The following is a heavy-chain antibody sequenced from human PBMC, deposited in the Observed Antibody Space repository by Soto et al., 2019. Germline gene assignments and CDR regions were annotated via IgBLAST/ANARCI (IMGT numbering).Heavy chain of an antibody. CDR1: GFTFSGSA. J-gene: IGHJ4*02. CDR3: TRSLPRSGYDPLFDY. Sequence: EVQLVESGGGLVQPGGSQKLSCAASGFTFSGSAMHWVRQASGKGLEWVGRIRSKANSYATAYGASVKGRFTISRDDSKNTAYLQMNSLKTEDTAVFYCTRSLPRSGYDPLFDYWGQGTLVTVSS. D-gene: IGHD3-22*01. CDR2: IRSKANSYAT. V-gene: IGHV3-73*01.